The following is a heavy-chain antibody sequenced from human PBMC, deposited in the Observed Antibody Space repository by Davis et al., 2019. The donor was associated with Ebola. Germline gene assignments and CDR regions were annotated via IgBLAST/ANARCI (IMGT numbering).Heavy chain of an antibody. J-gene: IGHJ5*02. Sequence: LSLTCAASGFAFASYSMNWVRQAPGKGPEWVSGLWSGGLNKYYADSVKGRFTISRDNSKNTLYLQMNSLRAEDTAVYYCARDRVEYQLHGWFDPWGQGTLVTVSS. CDR2: LWSGGLNK. CDR3: ARDRVEYQLHGWFDP. D-gene: IGHD2-2*01. CDR1: GFAFASYS. V-gene: IGHV3-23*03.